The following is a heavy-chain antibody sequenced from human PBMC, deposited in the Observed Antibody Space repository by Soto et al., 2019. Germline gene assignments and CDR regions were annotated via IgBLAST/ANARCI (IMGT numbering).Heavy chain of an antibody. V-gene: IGHV3-9*01. CDR3: AKTVDYGGYSTAWDY. CDR2: ISWNSGSI. Sequence: PGGSLRLSCEASGFTFDDYAMHWVRQAPGKGLEWVSSISWNSGSIGYADSVKGRFTISRDSAESSLFLQMNSLRADDTALYYCAKTVDYGGYSTAWDYWGQGTLVTVSS. J-gene: IGHJ4*02. D-gene: IGHD4-17*01. CDR1: GFTFDDYA.